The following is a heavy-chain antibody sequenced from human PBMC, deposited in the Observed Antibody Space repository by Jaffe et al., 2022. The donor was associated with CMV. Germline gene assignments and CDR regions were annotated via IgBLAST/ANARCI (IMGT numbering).Heavy chain of an antibody. D-gene: IGHD6-19*01. CDR3: AKVGGHSSGWKRDAFDI. V-gene: IGHV3-23*01. CDR1: GFTFSSYA. CDR2: ISGSGGST. Sequence: EVQLLESGGGLVQPGGSLRLSCAASGFTFSSYAMSWVRQAPGKGLEWVSAISGSGGSTYYADSVKGRFTISRDNSKNTLYLQMNSLRAEDTAVYYCAKVGGHSSGWKRDAFDIWGQGTMVTVSS. J-gene: IGHJ3*02.